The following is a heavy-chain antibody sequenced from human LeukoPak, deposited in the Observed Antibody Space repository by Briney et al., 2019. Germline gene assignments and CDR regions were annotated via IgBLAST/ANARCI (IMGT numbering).Heavy chain of an antibody. Sequence: GGSLRLSCAASGFTFSSYWMSWVRQAPGKGLEWVANIKQDGSEKYYVDSVKGRFTISRDNAKNSLYLQMNSLRAEDTAVYYSARDLTYYYDSSDYLEDYWGQGTLVTVSS. D-gene: IGHD3-22*01. CDR1: GFTFSSYW. CDR2: IKQDGSEK. V-gene: IGHV3-7*01. J-gene: IGHJ4*02. CDR3: ARDLTYYYDSSDYLEDY.